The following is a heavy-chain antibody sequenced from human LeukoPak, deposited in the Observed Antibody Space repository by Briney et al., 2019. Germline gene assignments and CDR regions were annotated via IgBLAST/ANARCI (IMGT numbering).Heavy chain of an antibody. V-gene: IGHV3-15*01. D-gene: IGHD1-26*01. Sequence: PGGSLRLSCAASGFTFTGAWMDWVRQAPGKGLEWVGRITSKKDGERKEYAAPVKGRFTISRDDSKNTLYLQMDSLNTEDTAVYYRLDLGSPHVFDMWGQGTMVTVSS. CDR3: LDLGSPHVFDM. CDR2: ITSKKDGERK. CDR1: GFTFTGAW. J-gene: IGHJ3*02.